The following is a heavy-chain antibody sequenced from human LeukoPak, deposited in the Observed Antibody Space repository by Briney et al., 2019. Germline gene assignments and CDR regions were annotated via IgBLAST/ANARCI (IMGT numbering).Heavy chain of an antibody. CDR1: GFTFSSYG. Sequence: PGGSLRLSCAASGFTFSSYGMSWVRQAPGKGLEWVSAISGSGGSTYYADSVKGRFTISRDNSKNTLYLQMNSLRAEDTAVYYCAKASPLRYFDWLKWGGWFDPWGQGTLVTVSS. D-gene: IGHD3-9*01. V-gene: IGHV3-23*01. J-gene: IGHJ5*02. CDR3: AKASPLRYFDWLKWGGWFDP. CDR2: ISGSGGST.